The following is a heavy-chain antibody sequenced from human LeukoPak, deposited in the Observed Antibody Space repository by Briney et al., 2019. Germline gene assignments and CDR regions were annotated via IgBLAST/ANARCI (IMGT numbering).Heavy chain of an antibody. V-gene: IGHV3-53*01. J-gene: IGHJ5*02. CDR2: IYSGGST. CDR1: GFSVSSVY. Sequence: PGGSLRLSCVASGFSVSSVYRTWVRQAPGKGLEWVSVIYSGGSTYYADSVKGRFTISRDNSKNTLYLQVNSLRAEDTAVYYCAPGPGFGELSENWFDPWGQRTLVTVSS. D-gene: IGHD3-10*01. CDR3: APGPGFGELSENWFDP.